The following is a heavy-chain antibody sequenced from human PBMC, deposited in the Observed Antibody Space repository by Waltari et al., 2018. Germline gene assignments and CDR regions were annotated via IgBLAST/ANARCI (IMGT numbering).Heavy chain of an antibody. D-gene: IGHD6-13*01. CDR2: IHHSGST. Sequence: QVQLEESGPGLVKTSGTLSLSCAVSGGSITSNWWSWVRQPPGKGLEWIGEIHHSGSTYDNPSLNSRVSLSIDKSKNQFSLRLESMAVADTAVYYCARSLISMDEFMAAAGICHWGQGTLVTVPS. V-gene: IGHV4-4*02. CDR1: GGSITSNW. CDR3: ARSLISMDEFMAAAGICH. J-gene: IGHJ4*02.